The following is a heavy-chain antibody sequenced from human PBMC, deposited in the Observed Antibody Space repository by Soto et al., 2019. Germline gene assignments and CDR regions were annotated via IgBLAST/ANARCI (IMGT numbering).Heavy chain of an antibody. CDR2: IIPIFGTA. CDR3: ARVPHPAARTDYYYYGMDV. CDR1: GGTFSSYA. J-gene: IGHJ6*02. V-gene: IGHV1-69*13. D-gene: IGHD2-2*01. Sequence: SVKVSCKASGGTFSSYAISWVRQAPGQGLEWMGGIIPIFGTANYAQKFQGRVTITADESTSTAYMELSSLRSEDTAVYYCARVPHPAARTDYYYYGMDVWGQGPTVTVSS.